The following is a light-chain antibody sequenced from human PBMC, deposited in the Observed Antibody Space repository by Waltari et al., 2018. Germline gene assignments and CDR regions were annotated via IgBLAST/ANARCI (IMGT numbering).Light chain of an antibody. CDR1: QGLLHTYGNPC. CDR3: MQNVHIPFT. Sequence: DIVINQHPLSLSVTPGKPASIPCQSRQGLLHTYGNPCLSLYLEKPCQSPKILIYEVSIRYSGVPDRVSGSDSETQFTLKISRVEDDDVGVYYFMQNVHIPFTFGGWTKVEIK. CDR2: EVS. V-gene: IGKV2-29*03. J-gene: IGKJ4*01.